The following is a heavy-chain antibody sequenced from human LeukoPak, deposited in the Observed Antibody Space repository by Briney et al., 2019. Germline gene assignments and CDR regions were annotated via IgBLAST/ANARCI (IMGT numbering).Heavy chain of an antibody. CDR1: GFTFSSYA. Sequence: GGSLRLSCAASGFTFSSYAMHWVRQAPGKGLEWVGRIKSKSDGGTIDYAAPVKDRFTISRDDSRNTLYLQMNSLKTEDTAVYYCTTRRQDGWWGQGTLVTVS. J-gene: IGHJ4*02. CDR3: TTRRQDGW. CDR2: IKSKSDGGTI. V-gene: IGHV3-15*01. D-gene: IGHD2-15*01.